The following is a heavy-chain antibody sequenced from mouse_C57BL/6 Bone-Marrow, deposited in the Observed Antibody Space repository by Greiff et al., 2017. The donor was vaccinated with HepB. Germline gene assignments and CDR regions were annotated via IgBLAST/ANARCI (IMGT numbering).Heavy chain of an antibody. Sequence: VQLQQSGAELVMPGASVKLSCKASGYTFTSYWMHWVKQRPGQGLEWIGEIDPSDSYTNYNQKFKGKSTLTVAKSSSTAYMQLSSLTSEDSAVYYCARWLYYGSSWNWYFDVWGTGTTGTVSS. CDR2: IDPSDSYT. V-gene: IGHV1-69*01. CDR3: ARWLYYGSSWNWYFDV. CDR1: GYTFTSYW. J-gene: IGHJ1*03. D-gene: IGHD1-1*01.